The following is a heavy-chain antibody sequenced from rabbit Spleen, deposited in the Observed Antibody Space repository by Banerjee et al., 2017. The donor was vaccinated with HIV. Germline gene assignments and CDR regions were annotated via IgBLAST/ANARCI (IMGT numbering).Heavy chain of an antibody. V-gene: IGHV1S40*01. CDR2: IDAGSSGFT. D-gene: IGHD8-1*01. CDR3: ARDTGSSFSSYGMDL. Sequence: QSLEESGGGLVQPEGSLTLTCKASGVSFSDDSYMCWVRQAPGKGLEWIACIDAGSSGFTYFANWAKGRFTISKTSSTTVTLQMTSLTVADTATYFCARDTGSSFSSYGMDLWGQGTLVTVS. CDR1: GVSFSDDSY. J-gene: IGHJ6*01.